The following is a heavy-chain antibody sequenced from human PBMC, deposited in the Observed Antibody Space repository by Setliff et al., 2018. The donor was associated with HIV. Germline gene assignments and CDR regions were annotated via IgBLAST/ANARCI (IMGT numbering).Heavy chain of an antibody. CDR1: GGSSSSSSYY. V-gene: IGHV4-39*07. CDR3: ARDRGILSSWLYYFDS. Sequence: LSLTCTVSGGSSSSSSYYWGWIRQSSGKGLEWIGSINYSGSSYYNPSTKSRVTISVDTSKTQFSLNLNSVTAADTALYYCARDRGILSSWLYYFDSWGQGTLVTVSS. J-gene: IGHJ4*02. CDR2: INYSGSS. D-gene: IGHD6-13*01.